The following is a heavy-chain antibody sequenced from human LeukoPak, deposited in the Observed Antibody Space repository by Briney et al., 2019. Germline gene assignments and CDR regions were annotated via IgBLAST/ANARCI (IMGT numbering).Heavy chain of an antibody. CDR3: ATSAYHTVRHVYYYYYYMDV. V-gene: IGHV1-24*01. CDR2: FDPEDGET. CDR1: GYTLTELS. D-gene: IGHD4-11*01. J-gene: IGHJ6*03. Sequence: ASVKVSCKVSGYTLTELSMHWVRQAPGKGLEWMGGFDPEDGETIYAQKFQGRVTMTEDTSTDTAYMELSSLRSEDTAVYYCATSAYHTVRHVYYYYYYMDVWGKGTTVTVSS.